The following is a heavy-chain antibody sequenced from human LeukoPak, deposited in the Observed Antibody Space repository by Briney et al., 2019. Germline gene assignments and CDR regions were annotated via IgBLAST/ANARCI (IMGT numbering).Heavy chain of an antibody. CDR2: VFYSGDT. J-gene: IGHJ4*02. D-gene: IGHD2-2*01. CDR1: GGPLTGYF. Sequence: SETLSLTCTVSGGPLTGYFWSWIRQPPGKGLEWLGYVFYSGDTRYNPSLESRVTTSVDTSRKQFSLRLTSVTAADTAVYYCARHVTITYAHFDYWSQGTLVIVSS. CDR3: ARHVTITYAHFDY. V-gene: IGHV4-59*08.